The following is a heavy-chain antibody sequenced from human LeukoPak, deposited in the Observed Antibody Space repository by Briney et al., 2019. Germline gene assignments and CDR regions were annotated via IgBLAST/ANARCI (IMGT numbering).Heavy chain of an antibody. CDR2: IYSGGST. V-gene: IGHV3-66*02. CDR1: GFTVSSNY. Sequence: GGSLRLSCAASGFTVSSNYMSWVRQAPGKGLERVSVIYSGGSTYYADSVKGRFTISRDNSKNTLYLQMNSLRAEDTAVYYCAREMVEMATFHYYYGMDVWGQGTTVTVSS. D-gene: IGHD5-24*01. J-gene: IGHJ6*02. CDR3: AREMVEMATFHYYYGMDV.